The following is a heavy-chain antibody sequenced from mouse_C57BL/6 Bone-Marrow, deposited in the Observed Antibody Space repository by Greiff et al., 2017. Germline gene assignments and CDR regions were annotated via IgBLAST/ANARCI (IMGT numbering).Heavy chain of an antibody. CDR1: GFTFSSYG. CDR3: ARQGDYDGYFDV. Sequence: EVKLVESGGDLVKPGGSLKLSCAASGFTFSSYGMSWVRQTPDKRLEWVATISSGGSYTYYPDSVKGRFTLSRDNAKNTLYLKMSSLKSEDTAMYYCARQGDYDGYFDVWGTGTTVTVSS. D-gene: IGHD2-4*01. V-gene: IGHV5-6*01. CDR2: ISSGGSYT. J-gene: IGHJ1*03.